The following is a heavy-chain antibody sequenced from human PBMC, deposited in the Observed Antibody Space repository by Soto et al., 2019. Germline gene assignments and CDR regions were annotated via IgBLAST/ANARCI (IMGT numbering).Heavy chain of an antibody. J-gene: IGHJ4*02. CDR1: GYSFTSYW. V-gene: IGHV5-51*01. CDR3: ARLGDSSGYYPRHYYFDY. D-gene: IGHD3-22*01. CDR2: IYPGDSDT. Sequence: PGESLKISCKGSGYSFTSYWIGWVCQMPGKGLEWMGIIYPGDSDTRYSPSFQGQVTISADKSISTAYLQWSSLKASDTAMYYCARLGDSSGYYPRHYYFDYWGQGTLVTVSS.